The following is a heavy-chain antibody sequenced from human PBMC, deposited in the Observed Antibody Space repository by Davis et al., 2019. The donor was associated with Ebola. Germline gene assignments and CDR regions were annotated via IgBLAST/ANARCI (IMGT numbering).Heavy chain of an antibody. V-gene: IGHV1-46*01. CDR1: GYTFTSYY. J-gene: IGHJ4*02. D-gene: IGHD5-24*01. CDR3: AREPRDNRDGYNYLFDF. Sequence: AASVKVSCKASGYTFTSYYMHWVRQAPGQGLEWMGIINPSGGSTSYAQKFQGRVTMTRDTSTSTVYMELSSLRSEDTAVYYWAREPRDNRDGYNYLFDFWGQGTLVTVSS. CDR2: INPSGGST.